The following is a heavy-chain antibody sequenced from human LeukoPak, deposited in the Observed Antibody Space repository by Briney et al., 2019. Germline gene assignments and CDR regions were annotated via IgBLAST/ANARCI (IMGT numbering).Heavy chain of an antibody. CDR3: ARVRPVAATRLYYYSGMDV. V-gene: IGHV1-18*01. CDR1: GYTFTSYG. D-gene: IGHD2-15*01. Sequence: ASVKVSCKASGYTFTSYGISWVRQAPGQGLEWMGWISAYNGNTNYAQKLQGRVTMTTDTSTSTAYMELRTLRSDDTAVYYCARVRPVAATRLYYYSGMDVWGQGTTVTVSS. CDR2: ISAYNGNT. J-gene: IGHJ6*02.